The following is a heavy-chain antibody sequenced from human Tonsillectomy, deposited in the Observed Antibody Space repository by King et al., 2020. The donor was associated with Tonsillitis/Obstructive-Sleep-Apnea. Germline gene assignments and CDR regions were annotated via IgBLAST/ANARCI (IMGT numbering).Heavy chain of an antibody. CDR1: GFTFGRYW. V-gene: IGHV3-7*04. CDR3: VRADWGFCKAKECKRKSYYMDV. CDR2: IKEEGSEK. Sequence: VQLVESGGGLVQPGGSLRLSCVGSGFTFGRYWMNWVRQAPGKGLEWVANIKEEGSEKYYVDSVRGRFTISRDNFDNSLYLQMNSLRAEDTVVYYGVRADWGFCKAKECKRKSYYMDVWGRGTTVTVFS. J-gene: IGHJ6*03. D-gene: IGHD7-27*01.